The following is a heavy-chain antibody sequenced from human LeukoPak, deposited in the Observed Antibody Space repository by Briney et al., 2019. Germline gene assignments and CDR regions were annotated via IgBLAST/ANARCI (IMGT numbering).Heavy chain of an antibody. D-gene: IGHD3-10*01. CDR3: VKGNYGSGRPLLDY. V-gene: IGHV3-30*18. J-gene: IGHJ4*02. CDR1: GFTFSSYA. CDR2: ISSDGSDK. Sequence: GGSLRLSCAASGFTFSSYAMSWVRQAPGKGLEWMAIISSDGSDKYYADSVKGRFTISRDDSKNTLSLQMSSLRAEDTAVYYCVKGNYGSGRPLLDYWGQGTLVTVSS.